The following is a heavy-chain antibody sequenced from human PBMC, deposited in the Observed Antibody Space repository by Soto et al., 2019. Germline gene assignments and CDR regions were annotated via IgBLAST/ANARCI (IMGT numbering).Heavy chain of an antibody. V-gene: IGHV3-9*01. J-gene: IGHJ4*02. D-gene: IGHD6-13*01. Sequence: EVQLVESGGGLVQPGRSLRLSCAASGFTFDDYAMHWVRQAPGKGLEWVSGISWNSGSIGYADSVKGRFTISRDNAKNSLYLQMNSLRAEDTALYYCAKDISDKQQLIPYYFDSWGQGTLVTVSS. CDR2: ISWNSGSI. CDR1: GFTFDDYA. CDR3: AKDISDKQQLIPYYFDS.